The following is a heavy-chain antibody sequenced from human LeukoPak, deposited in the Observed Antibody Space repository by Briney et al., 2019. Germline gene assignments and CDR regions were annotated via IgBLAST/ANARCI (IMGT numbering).Heavy chain of an antibody. Sequence: SETLSLTCTVSGGSISSYYWSWIRQPPGKGLEWIGYIYYSGSTNYNPSLKSRVTISADTSKNQFSLKLSSVTAADTAVYYCARETAAGISDYWGQGTLVTVSS. CDR1: GGSISSYY. D-gene: IGHD6-13*01. J-gene: IGHJ4*02. V-gene: IGHV4-59*01. CDR2: IYYSGST. CDR3: ARETAAGISDY.